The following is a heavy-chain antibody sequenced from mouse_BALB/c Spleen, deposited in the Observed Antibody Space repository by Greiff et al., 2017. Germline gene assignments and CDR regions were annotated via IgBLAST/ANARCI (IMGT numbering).Heavy chain of an antibody. Sequence: EVQLQESGGGLVKPGGSLKLSCAASGFTFSSYAMSWVRQTPEKRLEWVASISSGGSTYYPDSVKGRFTISRDNARNILYLQMSSLRSEDTAMYYCARGGDYYGRFAYWGQGTLVTVSA. J-gene: IGHJ3*01. D-gene: IGHD1-2*01. V-gene: IGHV5-6-5*01. CDR1: GFTFSSYA. CDR3: ARGGDYYGRFAY. CDR2: ISSGGST.